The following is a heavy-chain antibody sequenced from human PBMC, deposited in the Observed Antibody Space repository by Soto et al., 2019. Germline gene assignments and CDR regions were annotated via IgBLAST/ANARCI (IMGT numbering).Heavy chain of an antibody. CDR2: ISPYNGDT. J-gene: IGHJ6*02. Sequence: QVQLVQSGGEVKKPGASVKVSCKASGYTFTSSGINWVRQAPGQGLEWMGWISPYNGDTNYAQKFQGRVTMTTDTSTITAYLELRSLRSDDTAVYYCTREQWLVYCMDVWGQGTTVTVSS. CDR3: TREQWLVYCMDV. D-gene: IGHD6-19*01. CDR1: GYTFTSSG. V-gene: IGHV1-18*01.